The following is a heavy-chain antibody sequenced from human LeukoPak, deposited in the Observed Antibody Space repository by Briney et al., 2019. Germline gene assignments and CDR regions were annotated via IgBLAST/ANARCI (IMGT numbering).Heavy chain of an antibody. Sequence: SETLSLTCTVSGGSISSYYWSWIRQPPGKGLEGIGYIYYSGSTNYNPSLKSRVTISVDTSKNQFSLKLSSVTAADTAVYYCASARRSPSPRYSSSWYGLDYWGQGTLVTVSS. J-gene: IGHJ4*02. CDR1: GGSISSYY. CDR3: ASARRSPSPRYSSSWYGLDY. CDR2: IYYSGST. D-gene: IGHD6-13*01. V-gene: IGHV4-59*08.